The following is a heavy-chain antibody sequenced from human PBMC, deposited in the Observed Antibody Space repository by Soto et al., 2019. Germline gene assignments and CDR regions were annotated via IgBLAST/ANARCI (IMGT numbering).Heavy chain of an antibody. Sequence: QVQLQESGPGVVKPSQTLSLTCTVSGDSISSDDYYWSWIRQPPGKGLEWIGYISYSGTTSYNPSLKSLVLISVDTSKNKFSLKVTSVTAADSAVYYCARAPDYSAYVLACWGQGTVVTVSS. V-gene: IGHV4-30-4*01. D-gene: IGHD4-17*01. CDR3: ARAPDYSAYVLAC. J-gene: IGHJ4*02. CDR1: GDSISSDDYY. CDR2: ISYSGTT.